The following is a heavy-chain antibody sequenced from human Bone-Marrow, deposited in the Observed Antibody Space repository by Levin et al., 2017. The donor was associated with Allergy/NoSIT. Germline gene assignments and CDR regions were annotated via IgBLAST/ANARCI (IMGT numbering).Heavy chain of an antibody. CDR2: ISGSGGMT. V-gene: IGHV3-23*01. CDR3: AKQTGTLIRFNWFDP. D-gene: IGHD1-7*01. J-gene: IGHJ5*02. CDR1: GFTLNSYS. Sequence: ASVKVSCEVSGFTLNSYSMNWVRQAPGKGLEWISGISGSGGMTNYADSVKGRFSISRDKSKNTVYLEMNSLRVEDTAVYYCAKQTGTLIRFNWFDPWGQGTLVAVSA.